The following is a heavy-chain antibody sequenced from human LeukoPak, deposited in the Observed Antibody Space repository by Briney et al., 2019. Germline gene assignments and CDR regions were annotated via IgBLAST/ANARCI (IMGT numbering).Heavy chain of an antibody. CDR2: IYTGGTT. J-gene: IGHJ4*02. CDR1: GFTVSSNY. D-gene: IGHD1-1*01. CDR3: ARNSAFDY. Sequence: GGSLGLSCAASGFTVSSNYMSWVRQAPGKGLEWISIIYTGGTTYYADSVKGRFTISRDTSKNTLYLQMNSLRVEDTAVYYCARNSAFDYWGQGTLVTVSS. V-gene: IGHV3-53*01.